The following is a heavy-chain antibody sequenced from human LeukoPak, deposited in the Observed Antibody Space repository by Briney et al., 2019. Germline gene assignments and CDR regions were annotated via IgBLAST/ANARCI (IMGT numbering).Heavy chain of an antibody. CDR1: GFTVSSNY. D-gene: IGHD2-2*01. CDR3: ARDLIVVVPAATSHGMDV. J-gene: IGHJ6*02. CDR2: IYSGGST. V-gene: IGHV3-66*01. Sequence: GGSLRLSCAASGFTVSSNYMSWVRQAPGKGLEWASVIYSGGSTYYADSVKGRFTISIDNSKNTLYLQMNSLRAEDTAVYYCARDLIVVVPAATSHGMDVWGQGTTVTVSS.